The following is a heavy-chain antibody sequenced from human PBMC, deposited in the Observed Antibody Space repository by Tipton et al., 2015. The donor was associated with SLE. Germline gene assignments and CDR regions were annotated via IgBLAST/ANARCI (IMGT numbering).Heavy chain of an antibody. D-gene: IGHD1-14*01. J-gene: IGHJ4*02. CDR2: ISSNGGLT. CDR3: GKTYKPVDDF. CDR1: GFTFSNYA. Sequence: SLRLSCAASGFTFSNYAISWVRQAPGKGLEWVSVISSNGGLTYYADSVKGRFTISRDNSKNMLYLQMNSLRVEDSAIYYCGKTYKPVDDFWGQGTLVTVSS. V-gene: IGHV3-23*01.